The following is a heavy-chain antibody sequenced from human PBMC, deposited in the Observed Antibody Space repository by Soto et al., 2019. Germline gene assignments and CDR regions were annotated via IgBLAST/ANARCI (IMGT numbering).Heavy chain of an antibody. D-gene: IGHD2-2*01. J-gene: IGHJ6*02. V-gene: IGHV4-4*02. CDR2: IYHSGST. CDR3: ARDELVPAAMDYYYGMDV. CDR1: GGSISSSNW. Sequence: PSETLSLTCAVSGGSISSSNWWSWVRQPPGKGLEWIGEIYHSGSTNYNPSLKSRVTISVDKSKNQFSLKLSSVTAADTAVYYCARDELVPAAMDYYYGMDVWGQGTTVT.